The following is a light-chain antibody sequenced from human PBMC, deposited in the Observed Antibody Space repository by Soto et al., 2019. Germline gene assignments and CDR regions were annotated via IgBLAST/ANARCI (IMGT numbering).Light chain of an antibody. CDR3: TSWTTSTTMI. V-gene: IGLV2-14*03. CDR2: DVN. Sequence: QSALTQPASVSGSPGQSITISCTGTSSDIGAYNFVSWYQQHPGKAPKPMLYDVNIRPSGVSNRFSGSKSGNTACLTISRLQAEDEADYYCTSWTTSTTMIFGGGPKVTVL. J-gene: IGLJ2*01. CDR1: SSDIGAYNF.